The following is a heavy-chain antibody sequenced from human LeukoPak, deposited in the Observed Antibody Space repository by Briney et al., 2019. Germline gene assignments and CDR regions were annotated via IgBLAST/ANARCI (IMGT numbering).Heavy chain of an antibody. V-gene: IGHV1-2*02. CDR3: ARFSGSSNFDY. CDR2: IYPNSGGT. CDR1: GYTFTGYF. D-gene: IGHD1-26*01. Sequence: GASVKVSCRASGYTFTGYFMHWVRQAPGQGLEWMGWIYPNSGGTKYAQKFQGRVTMTRDTPISTIYMELSSLRSDDTAVYYCARFSGSSNFDYWGQGTLVTVSS. J-gene: IGHJ4*02.